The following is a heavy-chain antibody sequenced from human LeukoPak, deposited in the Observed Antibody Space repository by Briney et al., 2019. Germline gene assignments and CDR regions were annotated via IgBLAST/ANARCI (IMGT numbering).Heavy chain of an antibody. V-gene: IGHV4-59*11. CDR1: DDSFNTHY. Sequence: SETLSLTCSVSDDSFNTHYWTWIRHPPGKGLEWIGYISSIGSTNYNPSLKSRVTITVDTSKKQFSLKMTSVTAADTAVYYCARDPTTVTIGFDVWGQGTMDTVSS. D-gene: IGHD4-17*01. CDR2: ISSIGST. J-gene: IGHJ3*01. CDR3: ARDPTTVTIGFDV.